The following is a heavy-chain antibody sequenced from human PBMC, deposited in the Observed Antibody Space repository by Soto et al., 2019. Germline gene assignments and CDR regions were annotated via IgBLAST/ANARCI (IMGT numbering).Heavy chain of an antibody. CDR1: GGSISSSNW. Sequence: QLQLQESGPGLVKPSGTLSLTCDVSGGSISSSNWWSWVSQPAGKGLEWIGEIYHSGITNYHPSLRSRVTISVDKAKNQFSLKLSSVTAADTAVYYCAWRCYHNWFDPWRQGTLVTVSS. J-gene: IGHJ5*02. V-gene: IGHV4-4*02. CDR2: IYHSGIT. D-gene: IGHD2-15*01. CDR3: AWRCYHNWFDP.